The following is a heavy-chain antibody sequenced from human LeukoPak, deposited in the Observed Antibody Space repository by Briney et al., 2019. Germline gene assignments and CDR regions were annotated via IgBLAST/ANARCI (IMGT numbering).Heavy chain of an antibody. D-gene: IGHD3-10*01. CDR3: ARDLLWSGAFDT. V-gene: IGHV3-48*03. CDR1: GVPFLSYE. J-gene: IGHJ3*02. Sequence: GSLRLSFAASGVPFLSYEMNWGRPAPGKGVGWVSYIISSGSTIYYADSVKGRFTISRDNAKNSLYLQMNSLRAEDTAVYYCARDLLWSGAFDTWGQGTMVTVSS. CDR2: IISSGSTI.